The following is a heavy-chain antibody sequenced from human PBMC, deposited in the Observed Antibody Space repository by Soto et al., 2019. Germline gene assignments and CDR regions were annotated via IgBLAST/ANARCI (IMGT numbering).Heavy chain of an antibody. J-gene: IGHJ4*02. Sequence: GGSLRLSCAASGFTFSSYAMDWVRPYSGKGLEWVSYVSGSGRSTYYADSVKGRFTISRDNSKNMVFLQMSSLRAEDTAVYYCARDLGDQYDFWSDYPAAVDFWGQGTQVTVSS. CDR1: GFTFSSYA. CDR2: VSGSGRST. CDR3: ARDLGDQYDFWSDYPAAVDF. D-gene: IGHD3-3*01. V-gene: IGHV3-23*01.